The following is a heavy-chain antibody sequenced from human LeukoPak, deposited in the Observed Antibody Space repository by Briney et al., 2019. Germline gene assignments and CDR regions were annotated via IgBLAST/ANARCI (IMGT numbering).Heavy chain of an antibody. V-gene: IGHV3-66*01. CDR3: ARAALYTWNYFDY. Sequence: GESLTLSCSASGFSVSDNYMGWIRQPPGKGLEWVSIIYRTGITHNSDSVTGRFTISRDTSKNLLSLQMDSLGPEDTAVYYCARAALYTWNYFDYWGQGTLVTVSS. CDR2: IYRTGIT. J-gene: IGHJ4*02. CDR1: GFSVSDNY. D-gene: IGHD1-20*01.